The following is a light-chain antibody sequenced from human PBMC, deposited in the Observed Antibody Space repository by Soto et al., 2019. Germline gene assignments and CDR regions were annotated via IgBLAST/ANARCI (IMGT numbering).Light chain of an antibody. CDR1: QSVSSSY. V-gene: IGKV3-20*01. Sequence: EIVLTQSPGTLSLSPGERATLGCRSSQSVSSSYLAWYQQKPGQAPRLLIFGASRRATGIPDRFSGSGSGTNFTLTISRLEPEDFAVYYCQQYGKLPRTFGQGTKVDI. CDR3: QQYGKLPRT. CDR2: GAS. J-gene: IGKJ1*01.